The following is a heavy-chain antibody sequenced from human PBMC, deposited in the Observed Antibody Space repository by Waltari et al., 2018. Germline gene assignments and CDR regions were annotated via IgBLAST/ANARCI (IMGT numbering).Heavy chain of an antibody. D-gene: IGHD2-21*02. Sequence: QVQLVQSGAEVKKPGASVKVSCKASGSTFSFTGYHIHWARQAPGQGLEWMGRVNPDSGDTNYAQKFEGRVTLTRDTSITTAYMELSALRYDDTALYFCARGGGLPLDFWGQGTLVTVSS. J-gene: IGHJ4*02. V-gene: IGHV1-2*06. CDR3: ARGGGLPLDF. CDR2: VNPDSGDT. CDR1: GSTFSFTGYH.